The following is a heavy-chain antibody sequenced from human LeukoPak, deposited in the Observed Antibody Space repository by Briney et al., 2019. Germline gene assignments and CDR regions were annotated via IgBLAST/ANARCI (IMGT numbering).Heavy chain of an antibody. CDR1: GFTFTAYY. Sequence: GASVKVSCKASGFTFTAYYMHWVRQAPGQGLEWMGWINPNSGGTNYAQKFQGRVTMTEDTSTDTAYMELSSLRSEDTAVYYCATDGPTLAYYDSSGRHGEYFQHWGQGTLVTVSS. V-gene: IGHV1-2*02. CDR3: ATDGPTLAYYDSSGRHGEYFQH. CDR2: INPNSGGT. D-gene: IGHD3-22*01. J-gene: IGHJ1*01.